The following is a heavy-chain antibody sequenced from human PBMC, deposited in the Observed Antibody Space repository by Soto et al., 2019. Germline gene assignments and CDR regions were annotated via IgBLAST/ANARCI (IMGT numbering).Heavy chain of an antibody. V-gene: IGHV3-48*02. CDR3: ARDRSTVTTYAFDI. CDR2: ISSSSSTI. D-gene: IGHD4-17*01. CDR1: GFTFSSYS. J-gene: IGHJ3*02. Sequence: GGSLRLSCAASGFTFSSYSMNWVRQAPGKGLEWVSYISSSSSTIYYADSVKGRFTISRDNAKNSLYLQMNSLRDEDTAVYYCARDRSTVTTYAFDIWGQGTMVTVSS.